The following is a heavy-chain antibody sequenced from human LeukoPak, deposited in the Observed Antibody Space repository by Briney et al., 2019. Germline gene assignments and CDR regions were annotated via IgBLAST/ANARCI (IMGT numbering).Heavy chain of an antibody. CDR1: GGSISSTVSY. J-gene: IGHJ5*02. V-gene: IGHV4-39*07. CDR2: TYYSGNT. Sequence: PSETLSLTCTVSGGSISSTVSYWGWIRQPPGKGLEWIGSTYYSGNTYNPSLKSRVTISVDTSKNQVSLNLTSVNAADTAMYYCARVMAARREDLNWFDTWGQGTVVTVSS. CDR3: ARVMAARREDLNWFDT. D-gene: IGHD6-6*01.